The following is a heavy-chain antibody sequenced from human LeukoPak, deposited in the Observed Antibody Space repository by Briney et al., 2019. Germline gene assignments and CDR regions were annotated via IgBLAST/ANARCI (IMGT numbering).Heavy chain of an antibody. CDR1: GGSVSSGTYY. Sequence: SETLSLTCTVSGGSVSSGTYYWGWIRQPPGKGLEWIGYIYYSGSTNYNPSLKSRVTISVDTSMNQFSLKLSSVTVADTAVYYCARANPYDILTGYYRVIDYWGQGTLVTVSS. CDR3: ARANPYDILTGYYRVIDY. J-gene: IGHJ4*02. V-gene: IGHV4-61*01. CDR2: IYYSGST. D-gene: IGHD3-9*01.